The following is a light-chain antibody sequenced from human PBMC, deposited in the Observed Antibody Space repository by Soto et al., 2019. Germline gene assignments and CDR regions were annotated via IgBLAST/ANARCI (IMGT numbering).Light chain of an antibody. Sequence: DIQLTQSASSLSASVGDRVTITCQASQVITNYLNWYQQKPGKAPKLLIYDISTLEIGFPSRFSGSGAVTDFTFTISGLQPEDIATYFCQQYENLPYTFGQGTKLEI. V-gene: IGKV1-33*01. J-gene: IGKJ2*01. CDR1: QVITNY. CDR2: DIS. CDR3: QQYENLPYT.